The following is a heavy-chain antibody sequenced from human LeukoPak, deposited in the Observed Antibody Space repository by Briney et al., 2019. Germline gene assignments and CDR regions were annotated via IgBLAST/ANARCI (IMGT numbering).Heavy chain of an antibody. D-gene: IGHD3-22*01. V-gene: IGHV4-39*07. CDR3: ARDGITMMDY. CDR1: GGSISSSSYY. CDR2: IYYSGST. Sequence: SETLSLTCTVSGGSISSSSYYWGWIRQPPGKGLEWIGSIYYSGSTYYNPSLKSRVTISVDTSKNQFSLKLSSVTAADTAVYYCARDGITMMDYWGQGTLVTVSS. J-gene: IGHJ4*02.